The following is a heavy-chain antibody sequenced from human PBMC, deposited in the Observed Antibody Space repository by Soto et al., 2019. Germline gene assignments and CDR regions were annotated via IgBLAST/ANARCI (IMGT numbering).Heavy chain of an antibody. J-gene: IGHJ1*01. CDR3: VNSSSSWSGVAEYFQH. CDR1: GFTFSSYA. Sequence: PRLSCSASGFTFSSYAMHWVRQAPGKGLEYVSAISSNGGSTYYADSVKGRFTISRDNSKNTLYLQMSSLRAEDTAVYYCVNSSSSWSGVAEYFQHWGQGTLVTVSS. V-gene: IGHV3-64D*06. CDR2: ISSNGGST. D-gene: IGHD6-13*01.